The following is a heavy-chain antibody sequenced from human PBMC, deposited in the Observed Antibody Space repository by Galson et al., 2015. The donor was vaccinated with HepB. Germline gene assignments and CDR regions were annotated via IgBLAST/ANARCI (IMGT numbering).Heavy chain of an antibody. CDR2: VFHGGTEK. CDR3: ARGEGGYYDTSGNYLGY. D-gene: IGHD3-22*01. V-gene: IGHV3-33*01. J-gene: IGHJ4*02. Sequence: SLRLSCAASGFTFRNSAMHWVRQAPGQGLEWVAIVFHGGTEKYYADSVRGRFTISRDNSENTLYLEMTSLRVDDTAIYYCARGEGGYYDTSGNYLGYWGQGTLATVSS. CDR1: GFTFRNSA.